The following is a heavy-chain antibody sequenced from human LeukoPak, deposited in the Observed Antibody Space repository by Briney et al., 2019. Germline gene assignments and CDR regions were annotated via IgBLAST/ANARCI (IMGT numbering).Heavy chain of an antibody. V-gene: IGHV5-51*01. CDR3: ARRIHSGSSGVDI. J-gene: IGHJ3*02. D-gene: IGHD1-26*01. CDR1: GYRFTTYW. CDR2: IYPGDSDT. Sequence: SGESQKISCKGSGYRFTTYWIGWVRQMPGKGLEWMGIIYPGDSDTGYSPSVQGQVTISADKSISTAYLQWSSLKASDTGMYYCARRIHSGSSGVDIWGQGTMVTVSS.